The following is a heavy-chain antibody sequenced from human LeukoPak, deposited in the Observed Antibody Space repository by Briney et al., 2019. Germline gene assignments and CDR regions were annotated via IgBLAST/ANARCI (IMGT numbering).Heavy chain of an antibody. D-gene: IGHD3-10*01. CDR3: ARGRHYYGSGSYYW. V-gene: IGHV4-34*01. CDR1: GGSFSGYY. Sequence: SETLSLTCAVYGGSFSGYYLSWMRQPPGKGLEWIGEINHSGSTNYNPSLKSRVTISVDTSKNQFSLKLSSVTATDTAVYYCARGRHYYGSGSYYWWGQGTLVTVSS. J-gene: IGHJ4*02. CDR2: INHSGST.